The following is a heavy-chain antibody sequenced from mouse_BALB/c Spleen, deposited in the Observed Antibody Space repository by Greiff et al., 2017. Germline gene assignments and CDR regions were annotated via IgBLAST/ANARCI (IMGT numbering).Heavy chain of an antibody. J-gene: IGHJ4*01. Sequence: QVQLQQSGPGLVAPSQSLSITCTVSGFSLTSYDISWIRQPPGKGLEWLGVIWTGGGTNYNSAFMSRLSISKDNSKSQVFLKMNSLQTDDTAIYYCVRDRGLRPPYAMDYWGQGTSVTVSS. D-gene: IGHD2-2*01. CDR2: IWTGGGT. CDR3: VRDRGLRPPYAMDY. V-gene: IGHV2-9-2*01. CDR1: GFSLTSYD.